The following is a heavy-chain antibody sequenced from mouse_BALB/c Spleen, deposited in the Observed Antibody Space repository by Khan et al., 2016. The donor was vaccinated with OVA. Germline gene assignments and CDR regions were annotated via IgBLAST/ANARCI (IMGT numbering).Heavy chain of an antibody. J-gene: IGHJ2*01. V-gene: IGHV1-20*02. D-gene: IGHD1-1*01. CDR2: INPHIGET. CDR1: GYSFTGYF. CDR3: ARIYGSDFDY. Sequence: MQLEESGPELVKPGASVKISCKASGYSFTGYFMNWVMQSHGKSLEWIGRINPHIGETFYNQKFKGKATLTVDESSSTAHMELRSLASEDSVVYYCARIYGSDFDYWGQGTPLTVSS.